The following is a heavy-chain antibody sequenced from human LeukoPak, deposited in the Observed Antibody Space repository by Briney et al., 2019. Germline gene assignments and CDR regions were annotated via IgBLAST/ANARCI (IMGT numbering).Heavy chain of an antibody. V-gene: IGHV3-21*01. CDR1: GFTFSSYS. Sequence: PGGSLRLSCAASGFTFSSYSINWVRQAPGKGLEWVSCVSSTSSFIYYADSVKGRFTISRDNAKNSLYLQMNSLRAEDTAVYYCARVAYYGSGSYYNFDYWGQGTLVTVSS. CDR3: ARVAYYGSGSYYNFDY. D-gene: IGHD3-10*01. J-gene: IGHJ4*02. CDR2: VSSTSSFI.